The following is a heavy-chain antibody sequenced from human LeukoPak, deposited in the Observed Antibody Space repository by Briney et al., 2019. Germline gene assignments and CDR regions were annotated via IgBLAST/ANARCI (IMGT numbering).Heavy chain of an antibody. Sequence: GGSLRLSCAASGFTFSSYSMNWVRQAPGKGLEWVSSISSSSSYIYYADSVKGRFTISRDNAKNSLYLQMNSLRAEDTAVYYCARDLSYYGSGRSHGMDVWGQGTTVTVSS. CDR1: GFTFSSYS. CDR3: ARDLSYYGSGRSHGMDV. CDR2: ISSSSSYI. J-gene: IGHJ6*02. D-gene: IGHD3-10*01. V-gene: IGHV3-21*01.